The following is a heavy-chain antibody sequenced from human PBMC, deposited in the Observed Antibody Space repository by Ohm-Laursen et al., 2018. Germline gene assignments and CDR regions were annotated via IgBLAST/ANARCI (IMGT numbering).Heavy chain of an antibody. CDR2: IHTSGTT. CDR1: GGSMSNYY. V-gene: IGHV4-4*07. CDR3: SGGGF. J-gene: IGHJ4*02. Sequence: SDTLSLTCTVSGGSMSNYYWSWIRQPAGRGLEWIGRIHTSGTTNYNPSLQSRVTMSVDTSKNQFSLNLSSVTAADTAVYYCSGGGFWGQGTLVTVSS.